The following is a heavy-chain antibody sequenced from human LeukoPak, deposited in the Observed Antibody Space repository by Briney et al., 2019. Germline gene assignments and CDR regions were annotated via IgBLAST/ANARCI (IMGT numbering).Heavy chain of an antibody. V-gene: IGHV4-39*01. CDR1: GGSISSSSYY. CDR2: IYYSGST. D-gene: IGHD6-19*01. J-gene: IGHJ4*02. CDR3: ADQVAGIDY. Sequence: PSETLSLTCTVSGGSISSSSYYWGWIRQPPGKGLEWIGSIYYSGSTYYNSSLKSRVTISVDTSKNQFSLKLSSVTAADTAVYYCADQVAGIDYWGQGTLVTVSS.